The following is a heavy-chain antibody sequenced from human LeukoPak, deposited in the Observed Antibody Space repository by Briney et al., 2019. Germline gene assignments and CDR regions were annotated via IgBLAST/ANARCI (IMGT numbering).Heavy chain of an antibody. D-gene: IGHD5-24*01. CDR3: ARDRKARVEMATQLDY. V-gene: IGHV1-46*01. CDR1: GYTFTSYY. Sequence: ASVKVSCKASGYTFTSYYMHWVRQAPGQGLEWMGIINPSGGSTSYAQKFRGRVTMTRDTSTSTVYMELSSLRSEDTAVYYCARDRKARVEMATQLDYWGQGTLVTVSS. J-gene: IGHJ4*02. CDR2: INPSGGST.